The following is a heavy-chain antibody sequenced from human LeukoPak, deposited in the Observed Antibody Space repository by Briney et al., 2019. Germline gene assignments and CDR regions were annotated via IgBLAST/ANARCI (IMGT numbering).Heavy chain of an antibody. CDR2: IDTSGST. CDR1: GCSISSGSYY. D-gene: IGHD6-19*01. Sequence: SETLSLTCTVSGCSISSGSYYWSWIRQPAGKGLEGVRRIDTSGSTYSNSSLRRRVTITEDTSKNQFSLKLSLVAAAETAVYCCARDRKYSSGWSYWFDPWGQGTLVTVSS. J-gene: IGHJ5*02. CDR3: ARDRKYSSGWSYWFDP. V-gene: IGHV4-61*02.